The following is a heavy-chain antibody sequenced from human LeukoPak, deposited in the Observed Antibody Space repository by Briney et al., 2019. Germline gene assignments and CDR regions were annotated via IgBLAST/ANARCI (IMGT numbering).Heavy chain of an antibody. Sequence: PGRSLRLSCAASGFTFSSYGMHWVRQAPGKGLEWVAVISYDGSNKYYADSVKGRFTISRDNSKNTLYLQMNSLRAEDTAVYYCAKGNQLLPHYFDYWGQGTLVTVSS. V-gene: IGHV3-30*18. CDR1: GFTFSSYG. D-gene: IGHD2-2*01. CDR2: ISYDGSNK. CDR3: AKGNQLLPHYFDY. J-gene: IGHJ4*02.